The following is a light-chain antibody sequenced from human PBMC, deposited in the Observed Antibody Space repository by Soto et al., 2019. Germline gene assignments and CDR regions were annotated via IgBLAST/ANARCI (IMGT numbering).Light chain of an antibody. J-gene: IGLJ3*02. CDR1: SGDVGGYNY. Sequence: QSALTQPPSASGSPGQSVTISCTGTSGDVGGYNYVSWYQQHPGKAPKVMIYEVTKRPSGVPDRFSGSKSDNTASLTVSGLQADDEADYYCSSYAGSNSWVFGGGTKLTVL. CDR3: SSYAGSNSWV. CDR2: EVT. V-gene: IGLV2-8*01.